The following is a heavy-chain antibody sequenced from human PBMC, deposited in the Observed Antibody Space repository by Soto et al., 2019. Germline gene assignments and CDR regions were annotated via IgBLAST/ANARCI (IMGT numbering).Heavy chain of an antibody. Sequence: SETLSLTCAVYGGSFSGYYWSWIRQPPGKGLEWIGEINHSGSTNYNPSLKSRVTISVDTSKNQFSLKLSSVTAADTAVDYCARGWRGYYYYGMDVWGQGTTVTVSS. V-gene: IGHV4-34*01. CDR2: INHSGST. D-gene: IGHD3-10*01. CDR1: GGSFSGYY. J-gene: IGHJ6*02. CDR3: ARGWRGYYYYGMDV.